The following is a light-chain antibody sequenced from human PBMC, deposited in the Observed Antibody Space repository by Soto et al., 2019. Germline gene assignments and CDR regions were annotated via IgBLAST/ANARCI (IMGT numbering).Light chain of an antibody. J-gene: IGLJ3*02. CDR2: NTN. V-gene: IGLV1-44*01. CDR1: RSNIGINN. CDR3: SAWGGRRAVA. Sequence: QSVLTQPPSVSGTPGQRVTISCSGSRSNIGINNVNWHQHLPGTAPKLLIYNTNQRSSEVPDRFSGSKSGTSASLAIIGIQPDDEVDYYCSAWGGRRAVAFGGGTKVTVL.